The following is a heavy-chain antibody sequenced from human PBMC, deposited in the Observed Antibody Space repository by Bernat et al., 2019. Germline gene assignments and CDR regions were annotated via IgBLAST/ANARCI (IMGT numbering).Heavy chain of an antibody. D-gene: IGHD4-11*01. V-gene: IGHV3-30-3*01. CDR3: ARWDSNYDLTRASFTFDY. J-gene: IGHJ4*02. CDR2: ISYDGSNK. CDR1: GFTFSSYA. Sequence: QVQLVESGGGVVQPGRSLRLSCAASGFTFSSYAMHWVRQAPGKGLEWVAVISYDGSNKYYADSVKGRFTTSRDNSKNTLYLQMNSLRAEDTAVYYCARWDSNYDLTRASFTFDYWGQGTLVTVSS.